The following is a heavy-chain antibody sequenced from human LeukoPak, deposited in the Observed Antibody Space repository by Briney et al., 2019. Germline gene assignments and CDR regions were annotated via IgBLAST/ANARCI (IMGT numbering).Heavy chain of an antibody. V-gene: IGHV1-24*01. D-gene: IGHD3-10*01. J-gene: IGHJ6*02. CDR1: GYTLTELS. CDR3: ATEGAYGSGSYFLYYGMDV. Sequence: ASVKVSCKVSGYTLTELSMHWVRQAPGKGLEWMGGFDPEDGETIYAQKFQGRVTITADESTSTAYMELSSLRSEDTAVYYCATEGAYGSGSYFLYYGMDVWGQGTTVTVSS. CDR2: FDPEDGET.